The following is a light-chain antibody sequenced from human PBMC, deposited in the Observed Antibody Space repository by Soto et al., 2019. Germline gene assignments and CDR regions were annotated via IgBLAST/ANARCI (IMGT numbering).Light chain of an antibody. CDR3: AAGDDSLSGVV. CDR1: GSNIGSNY. Sequence: QSALTQPPSASGTPGQRVTISCSGSGSNIGSNYVYWYQQLSGAAPKLLIYRSDQRPSGVPDRFSGSKSGTSASLAISGLRSEDEADYYCAAGDDSLSGVVFGGGTKLTVL. J-gene: IGLJ2*01. V-gene: IGLV1-47*01. CDR2: RSD.